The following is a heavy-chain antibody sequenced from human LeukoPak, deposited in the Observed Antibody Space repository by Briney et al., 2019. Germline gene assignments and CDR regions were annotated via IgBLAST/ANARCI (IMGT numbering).Heavy chain of an antibody. J-gene: IGHJ3*02. V-gene: IGHV3-74*01. D-gene: IGHD4-17*01. Sequence: GGSLRLSCAASGFTFSSYWMHWVRQAPGKRLVWVSRINGDGSSATYADSVKGRFTISRDSAKNTVYLQMSSLRAEDTAVYYCARPQHGDLYAFDIWGQGTMVTVSS. CDR2: INGDGSSA. CDR1: GFTFSSYW. CDR3: ARPQHGDLYAFDI.